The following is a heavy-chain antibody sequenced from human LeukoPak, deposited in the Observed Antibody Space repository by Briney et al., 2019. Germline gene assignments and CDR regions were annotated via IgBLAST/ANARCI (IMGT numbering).Heavy chain of an antibody. CDR1: GYTFSNYG. Sequence: GGSVKLSCEASGYTFSNYGMNWVRQAPGKGLEWMGWISAYNGNTNYAQKLQGRVTMTTDTSTSTAYMELRSLRSDDTAVYYCARSGGSYFDYWGQGTLVTVSS. CDR2: ISAYNGNT. V-gene: IGHV1-18*01. D-gene: IGHD6-25*01. CDR3: ARSGGSYFDY. J-gene: IGHJ4*02.